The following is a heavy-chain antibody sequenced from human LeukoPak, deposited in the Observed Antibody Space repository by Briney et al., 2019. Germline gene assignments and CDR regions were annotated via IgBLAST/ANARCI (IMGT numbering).Heavy chain of an antibody. V-gene: IGHV5-51*01. CDR3: ARRTDSGWKWFDP. CDR1: GFSLTTYS. CDR2: IHPGGSNA. J-gene: IGHJ5*02. D-gene: IGHD6-25*01. Sequence: GESLKLYFRGSGFSLTTYSIGWVRQVPGKGLEWMAIIHPGGSNAKYNPSFQWQVTVSVDKSTSTAYLQWSSLRASDTAMYYCARRTDSGWKWFDPWGEGTLVSVLS.